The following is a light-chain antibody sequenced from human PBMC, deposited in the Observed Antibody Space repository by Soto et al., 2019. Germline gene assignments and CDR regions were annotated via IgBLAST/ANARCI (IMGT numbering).Light chain of an antibody. CDR2: RNN. CDR1: SSNIGSNY. Sequence: QSGLNQPRSASGTPGQRVTISCSGSSSNIGSNYVYWYQQLPGTAPKLLIYRNNQRPSGVPDRFSGSKSGTSASLAISGLRSEDEADYYCAAWDDSLSGPNYVFGTGTKVTVL. J-gene: IGLJ1*01. V-gene: IGLV1-47*01. CDR3: AAWDDSLSGPNYV.